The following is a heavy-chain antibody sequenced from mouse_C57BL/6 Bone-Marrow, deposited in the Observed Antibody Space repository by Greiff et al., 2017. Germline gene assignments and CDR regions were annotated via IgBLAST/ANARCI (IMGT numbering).Heavy chain of an antibody. V-gene: IGHV3-6*01. D-gene: IGHD2-2*01. CDR2: ISYDGSN. CDR1: GYSITSGYY. CDR3: ARVGGYDVHAMDY. Sequence: EVQRVESGPGLVKPSQSLSLTCSVTGYSITSGYYWNWIRQFPGNKLEWMGYISYDGSNNYNPSLKNRISITRDTSKNQFFLKLNSVTTEDTATYYCARVGGYDVHAMDYWGQGTSVTVSS. J-gene: IGHJ4*01.